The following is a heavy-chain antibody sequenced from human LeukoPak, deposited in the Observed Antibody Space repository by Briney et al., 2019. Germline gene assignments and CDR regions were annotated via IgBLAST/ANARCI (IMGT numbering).Heavy chain of an antibody. V-gene: IGHV1-46*01. D-gene: IGHD1-7*01. J-gene: IGHJ5*02. CDR2: INPSGGST. CDR3: ARDRVPSWVTGTTVRNWFDP. CDR1: GNTFTSYY. Sequence: ASVKVSCKASGNTFTSYYMHWVRQAPGQGLEWMGIINPSGGSTSYAQKFQGRVTMTRDTSTSTVYMELSSLRSEDTAVYYCARDRVPSWVTGTTVRNWFDPWGQGTLVTVSS.